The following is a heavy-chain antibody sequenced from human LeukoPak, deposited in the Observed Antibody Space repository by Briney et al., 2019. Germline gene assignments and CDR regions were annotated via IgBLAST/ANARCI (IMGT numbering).Heavy chain of an antibody. CDR2: ISWNSGSI. V-gene: IGHV3-9*01. Sequence: SGGSLRLSCAASGFTFSSYAMSWVRQAPGKGLEWVSGISWNSGSIGYADSVKGRFTISRDNAKNSLYLQMNSLRAEDTALYYCAKDLGDFWSGLHGMDVWGQGTTVTVSS. CDR1: GFTFSSYA. D-gene: IGHD3-3*01. CDR3: AKDLGDFWSGLHGMDV. J-gene: IGHJ6*02.